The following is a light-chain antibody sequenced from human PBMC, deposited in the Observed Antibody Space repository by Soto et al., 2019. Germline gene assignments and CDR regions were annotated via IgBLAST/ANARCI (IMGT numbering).Light chain of an antibody. CDR3: QQYNSYWT. J-gene: IGKJ1*01. Sequence: DIQMTQSPSTLSASVGDRVTITCRASEIIRTWLAWYQQKPGKAPKLLIYKASTLESGVPSRFSGSGSGTEFTLTISSLQPDDFATYYCQQYNSYWTFGQGTKVEIK. CDR2: KAS. CDR1: EIIRTW. V-gene: IGKV1-5*03.